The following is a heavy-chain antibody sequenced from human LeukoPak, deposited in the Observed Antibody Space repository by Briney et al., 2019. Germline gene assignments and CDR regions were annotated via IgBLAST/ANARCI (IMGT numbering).Heavy chain of an antibody. Sequence: GGSLRLSCAVSGFTFSSYWMTWVRQAPGKGLEWVANIKQDESEKSYVDSVKGRFTISRDNAKNSLYLQMNSLRAKDTAVYYCARGGGRYCSGGSCYDIDYWGQGTLVTVSS. D-gene: IGHD2-15*01. CDR2: IKQDESEK. CDR1: GFTFSSYW. CDR3: ARGGGRYCSGGSCYDIDY. V-gene: IGHV3-7*01. J-gene: IGHJ4*02.